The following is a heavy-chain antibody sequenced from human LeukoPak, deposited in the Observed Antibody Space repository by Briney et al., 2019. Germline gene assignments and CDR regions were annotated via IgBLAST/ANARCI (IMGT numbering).Heavy chain of an antibody. Sequence: PSETLSLTCTVSGGSISSSSYYWGWIRQPPGKGLEWIGSIYYSGSTYYNPSLKSRVTISVDTSKNQFSLKLSSVTAADTAVYYCARLSGIAVAGTWFDYWGQGTLVTVSS. D-gene: IGHD6-19*01. CDR3: ARLSGIAVAGTWFDY. J-gene: IGHJ4*02. V-gene: IGHV4-39*01. CDR2: IYYSGST. CDR1: GGSISSSSYY.